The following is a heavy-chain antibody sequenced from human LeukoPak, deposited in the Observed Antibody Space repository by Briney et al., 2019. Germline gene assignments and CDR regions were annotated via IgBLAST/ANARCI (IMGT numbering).Heavy chain of an antibody. V-gene: IGHV3-20*04. CDR3: ARGHPTVTTISYYMDV. CDR1: GFTFDDYG. J-gene: IGHJ6*03. Sequence: GGSLRLSCAASGFTFDDYGMSWVRQAPGKGLEWVSGINWNGGSTGYADSVKGRFTISRDNAKNSLYLQMNSLRAEDTALYYCARGHPTVTTISYYMDVWGKGTTVTVSS. CDR2: INWNGGST. D-gene: IGHD4-17*01.